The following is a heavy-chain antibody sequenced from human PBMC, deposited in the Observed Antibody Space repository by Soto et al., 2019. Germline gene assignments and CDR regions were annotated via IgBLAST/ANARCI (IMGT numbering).Heavy chain of an antibody. CDR2: TYWDDDK. CDR3: AHETTTLPFDY. J-gene: IGHJ4*02. D-gene: IGHD4-17*01. CDR1: GFSISSPGVG. Sequence: PTLVNPTQTLTLTCTFSGFSISSPGVGVGWIRQPPGKALEWLALTYWDDDKRYSPSLKSRLTITRDTSKNQVVLTMTNMDPVDTATDYCAHETTTLPFDYWGQGTLVTVSS. V-gene: IGHV2-5*02.